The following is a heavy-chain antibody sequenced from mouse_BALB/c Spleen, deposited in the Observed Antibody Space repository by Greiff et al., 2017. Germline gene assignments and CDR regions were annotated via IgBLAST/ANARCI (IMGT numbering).Heavy chain of an antibody. Sequence: DVQLVESGGGLVQPGGSRKLSCAASGFTFSSFGMHWVRQAPEKGLEWVAYISSGSSTIYYADTVKGRFTISRDNPKNTLFLQMTSLRSEDTAMYYCARRDGNSPYAMDYWGQGTSVTVSS. D-gene: IGHD2-1*01. CDR1: GFTFSSFG. J-gene: IGHJ4*01. V-gene: IGHV5-17*02. CDR3: ARRDGNSPYAMDY. CDR2: ISSGSSTI.